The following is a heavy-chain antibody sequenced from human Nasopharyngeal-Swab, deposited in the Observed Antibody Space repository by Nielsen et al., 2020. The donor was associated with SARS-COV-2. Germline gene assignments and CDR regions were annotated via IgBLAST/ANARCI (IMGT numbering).Heavy chain of an antibody. CDR2: ISSSSSYI. CDR3: ARGRPLGGYYFGYFDY. Sequence: GESLKISCAASGFTVSSYSMNWVRQAPGKGLEWVSSISSSSSYIYYADSVKGRFTISRDNAKNSLYLQMNSLRAEDTAVYFCARGRPLGGYYFGYFDYWGQGTLVTVSS. CDR1: GFTVSSYS. J-gene: IGHJ4*02. D-gene: IGHD3-3*01. V-gene: IGHV3-21*01.